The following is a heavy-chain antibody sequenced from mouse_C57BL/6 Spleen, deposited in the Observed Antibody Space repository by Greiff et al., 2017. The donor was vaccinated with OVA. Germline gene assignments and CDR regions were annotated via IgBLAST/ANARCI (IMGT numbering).Heavy chain of an antibody. Sequence: QVQLQQPGAELVRPGSSVKLSCKASGYTFTSYWMHWVKQRPIQGLEWIGNIDPSDSETHYNQKFKDKATLTVDKSSSTAYMQRSSLTSEDSAVYYSARSYYGSSYIDYWGQGTSVTVSS. D-gene: IGHD1-1*01. CDR2: IDPSDSET. CDR3: ARSYYGSSYIDY. J-gene: IGHJ2*02. CDR1: GYTFTSYW. V-gene: IGHV1-52*01.